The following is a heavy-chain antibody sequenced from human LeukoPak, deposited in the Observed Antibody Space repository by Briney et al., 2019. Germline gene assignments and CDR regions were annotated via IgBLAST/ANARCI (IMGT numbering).Heavy chain of an antibody. CDR1: GGSISSYD. V-gene: IGHV4-59*01. J-gene: IGHJ5*02. CDR2: IHYSGTT. CDR3: VTHYSENFFDP. D-gene: IGHD4-11*01. Sequence: SETLSLTCTVSGGSISSYDWSWIRQPPGKGLEWIGYIHYSGTTNYSPSLKSRVTISVDRSKNHFSLKLSPVTAADTAVYYCVTHYSENFFDPWGQGTLVTVSS.